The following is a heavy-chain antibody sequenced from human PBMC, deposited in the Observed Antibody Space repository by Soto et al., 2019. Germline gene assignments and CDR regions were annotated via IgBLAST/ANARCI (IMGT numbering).Heavy chain of an antibody. CDR3: ARVVPPYNWFDP. D-gene: IGHD2-2*01. Sequence: SETLSLTCTVSGGSISSYYWSWIRQPPGKGLEWIGYIYYSGSTYYNPSLKSRVTISVDTSKNQFSLKLSSVTAADTAVYYCARVVPPYNWFDPWGQGTLVTVSS. CDR1: GGSISSYY. V-gene: IGHV4-59*04. J-gene: IGHJ5*02. CDR2: IYYSGST.